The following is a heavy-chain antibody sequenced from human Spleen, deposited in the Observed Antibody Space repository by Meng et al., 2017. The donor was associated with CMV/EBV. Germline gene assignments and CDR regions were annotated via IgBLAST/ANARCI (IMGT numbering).Heavy chain of an antibody. CDR2: TSSSGSAK. Sequence: GGSLRLSCEASEFALNNYEMLWVRQAPGKGLEWVSYTSSSGSAKYYAESVKGRFTISRDNGKSTLYLQMNCLRAEDTALYYCARSRYYYYGMDVWGPGNTVTVSS. CDR1: EFALNNYE. V-gene: IGHV3-48*03. J-gene: IGHJ6*02. CDR3: ARSRYYYYGMDV.